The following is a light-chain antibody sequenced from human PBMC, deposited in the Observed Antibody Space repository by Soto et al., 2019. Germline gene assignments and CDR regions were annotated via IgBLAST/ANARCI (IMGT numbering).Light chain of an antibody. Sequence: QTVVTQPASVSGSPGQSITISCTGTSSDVGGYNYVSWYQQHPGKAPKLMIYEVSNRPSGVSNRFSGSKSGNTASLTISGLQAEEEADYYCSSYTSGSTWVFGGGTKVTVL. CDR1: SSDVGGYNY. CDR3: SSYTSGSTWV. V-gene: IGLV2-14*01. CDR2: EVS. J-gene: IGLJ3*02.